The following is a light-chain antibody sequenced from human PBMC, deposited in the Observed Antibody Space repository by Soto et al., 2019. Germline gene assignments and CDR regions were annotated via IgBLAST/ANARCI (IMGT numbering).Light chain of an antibody. CDR1: RSVNNNY. CDR3: QQCGSSPWT. J-gene: IGKJ1*01. V-gene: IGKV3-20*01. CDR2: GAS. Sequence: EIVLTQSPGTLSLSPGERATLSCRASRSVNNNYLAWYQQKPGQAPRLLIFGASSRATGIPDRFIGSGSGTEFILTISRLEPEDFAVYYCQQCGSSPWTFGQGTKVDIK.